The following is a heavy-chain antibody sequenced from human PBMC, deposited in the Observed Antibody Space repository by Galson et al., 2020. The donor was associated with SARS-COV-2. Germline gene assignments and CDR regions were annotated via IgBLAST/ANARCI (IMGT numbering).Heavy chain of an antibody. CDR3: ARDTIDPDYYYYNMDV. Sequence: GESLKISCAASGFTFSSYGMHWVRQAPGKGLEWVAVIWYDGSNKYYADSVKGRFTISRDNSKNTLYLQMNSLRAEDTAVYYCARDTIDPDYYYYNMDVWGKGTTVTVSS. CDR2: IWYDGSNK. D-gene: IGHD3-3*01. J-gene: IGHJ6*03. CDR1: GFTFSSYG. V-gene: IGHV3-33*01.